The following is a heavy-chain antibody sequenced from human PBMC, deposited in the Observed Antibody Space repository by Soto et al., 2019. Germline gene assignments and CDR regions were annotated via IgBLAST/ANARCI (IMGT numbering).Heavy chain of an antibody. CDR3: AGEGQGDYYYYGMDV. CDR1: GGSISSGGYY. CDR2: IYYSGST. V-gene: IGHV4-31*03. Sequence: QVQLQESGPGLVKPSQTLSLTCTVSGGSISSGGYYWSWIRQHPGKGPGWIGYIYYSGSTYYNPSLKSRVTISVDTSKNQFSLKLSSVTAADTAVYYCAGEGQGDYYYYGMDVWGQGTTVTVSS. J-gene: IGHJ6*02.